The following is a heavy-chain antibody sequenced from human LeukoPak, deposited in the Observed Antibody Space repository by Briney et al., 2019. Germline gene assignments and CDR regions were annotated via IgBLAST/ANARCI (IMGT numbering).Heavy chain of an antibody. V-gene: IGHV1-46*01. CDR1: GYTFTSYY. CDR2: INPSGGST. Sequence: GASVKVSCKASGYTFTSYYMHWVRQAPGQGLEWMGIINPSGGSTSYAQKFQGRVTMTRDTSTSTVYMELSSLRSEDTAVYYCAGGERGIAACAVMGGVQFDYWGQGTLVTVSS. CDR3: AGGERGIAACAVMGGVQFDY. D-gene: IGHD6-13*01. J-gene: IGHJ4*02.